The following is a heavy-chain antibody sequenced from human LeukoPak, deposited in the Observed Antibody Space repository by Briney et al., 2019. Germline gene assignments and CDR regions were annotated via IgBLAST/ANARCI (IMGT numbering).Heavy chain of an antibody. D-gene: IGHD5-12*01. CDR3: ATRAPHSGYDSFDY. CDR2: FDPEHGET. CDR1: GYTLTELS. V-gene: IGHV1-24*01. Sequence: GASVKVSCKVSGYTLTELSIHWVRQAPGRGLEWVGGFDPEHGETIYAQMIQGRVTMTEDTSADTAYIELTSLTSEDTAVYYCATRAPHSGYDSFDYWGQGTLVTVSS. J-gene: IGHJ4*02.